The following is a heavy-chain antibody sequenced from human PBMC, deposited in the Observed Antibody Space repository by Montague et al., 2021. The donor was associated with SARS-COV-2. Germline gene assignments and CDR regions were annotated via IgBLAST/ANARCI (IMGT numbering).Heavy chain of an antibody. CDR1: GGSINSSTYN. V-gene: IGHV4-39*01. Sequence: SETLSLTCIVSGGSINSSTYNWAWMRQPQGKGLEWIATIYYRGAXXRAXSLRSRVTISADTYRNQFNLKLISVTAADMGLYYCARRVTRGAFDVWGQGTMVTVSS. CDR3: ARRVTRGAFDV. D-gene: IGHD1-1*01. CDR2: IYYRGAX. J-gene: IGHJ3*01.